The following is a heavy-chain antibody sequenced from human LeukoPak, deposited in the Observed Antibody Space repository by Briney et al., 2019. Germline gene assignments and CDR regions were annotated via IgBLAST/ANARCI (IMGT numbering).Heavy chain of an antibody. CDR3: ARDSGDGYNHIYPIDY. D-gene: IGHD5-24*01. V-gene: IGHV3-30*04. Sequence: GGSLRLSCAASGFTFSSYAMHWVRQAPGKGLEWVAVISYDGSNKYYADSVKGRFTISRDNSKNTLYLQMNSLRAEDTAVYYCARDSGDGYNHIYPIDYWGQGTLVTVSS. CDR1: GFTFSSYA. J-gene: IGHJ4*02. CDR2: ISYDGSNK.